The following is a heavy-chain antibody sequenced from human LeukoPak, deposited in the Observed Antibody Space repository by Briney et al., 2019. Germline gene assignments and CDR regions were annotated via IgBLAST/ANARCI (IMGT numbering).Heavy chain of an antibody. CDR1: GGSFSGYY. V-gene: IGHV4-34*01. J-gene: IGHJ4*02. CDR2: INHSGST. CDR3: ARDTGSQGIDY. D-gene: IGHD1-26*01. Sequence: SETLSLTCAVYGGSFSGYYWSWIRQPPGKGLEWIGEINHSGSTNYNPSLKSRVTISVDTSKNQFSLKLSSVTAADTAVYYCARDTGSQGIDYWGQGTLVTVSS.